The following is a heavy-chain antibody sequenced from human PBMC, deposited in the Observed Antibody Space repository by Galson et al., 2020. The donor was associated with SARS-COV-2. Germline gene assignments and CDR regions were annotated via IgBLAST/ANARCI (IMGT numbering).Heavy chain of an antibody. V-gene: IGHV1-2*04. CDR1: GYTFTGYY. J-gene: IGHJ5*02. Sequence: ASVKVSCKASGYTFTGYYMHWVRQAPGQGLEWMGWINPNSGGTNYAQKFQGWVTMTRDTSISTAYMELSRLRSDDTAVYYCARDRRLGYCSGGSCYQNWFDPWGQGTLVTVSS. CDR3: ARDRRLGYCSGGSCYQNWFDP. CDR2: INPNSGGT. D-gene: IGHD2-15*01.